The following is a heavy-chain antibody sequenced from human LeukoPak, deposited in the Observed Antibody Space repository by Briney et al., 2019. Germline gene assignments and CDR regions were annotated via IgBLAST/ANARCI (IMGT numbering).Heavy chain of an antibody. CDR3: ARGLADRYCSDDSCYPGYNWFDP. J-gene: IGHJ5*02. V-gene: IGHV1-2*02. CDR2: INPNIGGA. CDR1: GYTFTAYY. D-gene: IGHD2-15*01. Sequence: ASVKVSCKASGYTFTAYYIHWLRQAPGQGLEWMGWINPNIGGANYALKFQGRVTMTRDTSISTVYMELRRLRSDDTAVYYCARGLADRYCSDDSCYPGYNWFDPWGQGTQVTVSS.